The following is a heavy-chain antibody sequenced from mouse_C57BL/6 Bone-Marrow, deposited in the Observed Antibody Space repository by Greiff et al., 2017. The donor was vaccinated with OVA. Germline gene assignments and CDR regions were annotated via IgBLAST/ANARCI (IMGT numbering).Heavy chain of an antibody. V-gene: IGHV1-50*01. Sequence: QVQLQQPGAELVKPGASVKLSCKASGYTFTSYWMQWVRQRPGQGLEWIGEIDPSDSYTNYNQKFKGKATLTVDTSSSTAYMQLSSLTSEDSAVYYCARESTRWYFDVWGTGTTVTVSS. CDR2: IDPSDSYT. CDR3: ARESTRWYFDV. J-gene: IGHJ1*03. CDR1: GYTFTSYW.